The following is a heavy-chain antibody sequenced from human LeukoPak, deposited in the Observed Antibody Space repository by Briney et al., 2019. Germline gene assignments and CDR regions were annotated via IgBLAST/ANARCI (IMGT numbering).Heavy chain of an antibody. V-gene: IGHV3-23*01. CDR1: GFIFSNYA. D-gene: IGHD1-1*01. Sequence: PGGSLRLSCAASGFIFSNYAMAWVRQAPGKGLEWVSILSGSGGATYYADSVKGRFTISRDNSENTLFLQMNNLGAEDTALYYCAKKRVITTPDAIDWYFDLWGRGTLVTVSS. CDR3: AKKRVITTPDAIDWYFDL. CDR2: LSGSGGAT. J-gene: IGHJ2*01.